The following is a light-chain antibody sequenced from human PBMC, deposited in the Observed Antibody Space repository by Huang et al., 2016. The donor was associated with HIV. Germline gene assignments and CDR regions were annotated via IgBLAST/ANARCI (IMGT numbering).Light chain of an antibody. CDR1: ESLLHSDGKTC. J-gene: IGKJ2*01. CDR2: EVS. V-gene: IGKV2D-29*02. Sequence: IVMTQTPLSLSVTPGQPASISCKSSESLLHSDGKTCLCWYLHKPGQSPQLLIHEVSTRFSGGPDRFSGSGSGTDFTLNISRVEAEDVGIYYCMQTIQLPYTFGQGAKLEIK. CDR3: MQTIQLPYT.